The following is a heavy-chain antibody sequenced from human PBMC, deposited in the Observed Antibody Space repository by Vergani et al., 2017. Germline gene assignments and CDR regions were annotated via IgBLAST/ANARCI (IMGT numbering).Heavy chain of an antibody. J-gene: IGHJ4*02. CDR3: ARHTTYTDS. CDR1: EYSFGNYW. CDR2: IYPADSDT. D-gene: IGHD1-1*01. Sequence: EVELVQSGPEMRKPGASLKISCKGSEYSFGNYWIGWVRQMPGKGLEWMGIIYPADSDTRYSPSFQGQVTISAHKSISTAFLQWDSLKASDTALYYCARHTTYTDSWGQGTLVTVSS. V-gene: IGHV5-51*01.